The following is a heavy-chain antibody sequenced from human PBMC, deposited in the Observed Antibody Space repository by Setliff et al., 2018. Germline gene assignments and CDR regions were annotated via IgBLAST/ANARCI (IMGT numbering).Heavy chain of an antibody. CDR1: GFTFFNHA. V-gene: IGHV3-33*03. D-gene: IGHD2-15*01. J-gene: IGHJ4*02. Sequence: GGSLRLSCGASGFTFFNHAMHWVRPTPGKGLEWVAVIWGDGGTKYHADSVKGRFTISRDNSKNTLYLQMNSLRPEDTAVYYCARTCSGSGCYAGLESWGQGTPVTVSS. CDR3: ARTCSGSGCYAGLES. CDR2: IWGDGGTK.